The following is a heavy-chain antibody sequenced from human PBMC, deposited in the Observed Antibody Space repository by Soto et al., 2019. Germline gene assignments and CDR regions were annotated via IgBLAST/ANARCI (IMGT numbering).Heavy chain of an antibody. J-gene: IGHJ5*02. CDR2: IKSKTDGGTT. Sequence: SLRLSCAASGFTFSNAWMSWVRQAPGKGLEWVGRIKSKTDGGTTDYAAPVKGRFTISRDDSKNTLYLQMNSLKTEDTAAYYCTTESSGWYADWFDPWGQGTLVTVSS. CDR1: GFTFSNAW. CDR3: TTESSGWYADWFDP. V-gene: IGHV3-15*01. D-gene: IGHD6-19*01.